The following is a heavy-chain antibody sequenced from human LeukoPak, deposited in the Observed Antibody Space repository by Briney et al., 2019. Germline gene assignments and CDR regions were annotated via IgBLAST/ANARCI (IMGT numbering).Heavy chain of an antibody. J-gene: IGHJ4*02. CDR1: GDSTNTYF. CDR3: ARGLVVSVARGIDY. D-gene: IGHD2-15*01. Sequence: SETLSLTCTMSGDSTNTYFWSWIRQPPGKGLEWIGYIYYTGTTNYNPSLKSRVTISVDTSKNQFSLKLSSVTAADTAVYYCARGLVVSVARGIDYWGQGTLVTVSS. CDR2: IYYTGTT. V-gene: IGHV4-59*12.